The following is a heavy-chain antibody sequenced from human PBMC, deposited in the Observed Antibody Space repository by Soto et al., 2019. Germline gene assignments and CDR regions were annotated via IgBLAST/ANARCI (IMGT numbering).Heavy chain of an antibody. CDR1: GGSIRSDDHY. Sequence: SETLSLTCNVSGGSIRSDDHYWSWIRQHPGKGLEWIGYIHYSGSTYYNPSLKSRVTISVDTSKNQFSLKLSSVTAADTAAYYCVRAPGDCGTGRCHCFDYWGQGTLVTVSS. V-gene: IGHV4-31*03. CDR3: VRAPGDCGTGRCHCFDY. J-gene: IGHJ4*02. D-gene: IGHD2-15*01. CDR2: IHYSGST.